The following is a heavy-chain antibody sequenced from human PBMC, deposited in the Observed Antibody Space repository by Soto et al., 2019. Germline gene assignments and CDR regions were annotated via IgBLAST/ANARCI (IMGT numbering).Heavy chain of an antibody. CDR1: GYSFTSYW. J-gene: IGHJ6*02. V-gene: IGHV5-51*01. CDR3: ARRRGIAARPGAYRFREGYYYYGIDV. CDR2: SYPGDCDT. D-gene: IGHD6-6*01. Sequence: GESLKISCKGSGYSFTSYWIGWVRQMPGKRLECLGISYPGDCDTRYSPSFQGQVTTTADKSISSACRQWRSLKAQDTALYYCARRRGIAARPGAYRFREGYYYYGIDVWGQGTTVTVCS.